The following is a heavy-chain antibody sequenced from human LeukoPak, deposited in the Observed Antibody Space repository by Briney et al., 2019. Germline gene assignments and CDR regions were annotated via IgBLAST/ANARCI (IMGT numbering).Heavy chain of an antibody. V-gene: IGHV1-3*01. CDR2: INAGNGNT. CDR3: ARVSGDYYDSSGYVDY. Sequence: GASVKVSCKASGYTFTSYAMHWVRQAPGQRLEWMGWINAGNGNTKYSQKFQGRVTITRDTSASTAYMELSSLRSEDTAVYYCARVSGDYYDSSGYVDYWGQGTLVTVSS. J-gene: IGHJ4*02. CDR1: GYTFTSYA. D-gene: IGHD3-22*01.